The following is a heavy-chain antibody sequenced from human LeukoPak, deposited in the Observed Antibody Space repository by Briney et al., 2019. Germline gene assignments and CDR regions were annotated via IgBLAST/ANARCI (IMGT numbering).Heavy chain of an antibody. V-gene: IGHV4-59*08. CDR2: INYVGST. CDR3: ARGYEESAARSLNWFDP. J-gene: IGHJ5*02. CDR1: GGSISGFS. Sequence: PSETLSLTCTVSGGSISGFSWSWIRQPPGKGLEWIGYINYVGSTDYSPSLKSRVTISVDTSKNQFSLKLNSVTATDTAVYYCARGYEESAARSLNWFDPWGQGTLVTVSS. D-gene: IGHD2-2*01.